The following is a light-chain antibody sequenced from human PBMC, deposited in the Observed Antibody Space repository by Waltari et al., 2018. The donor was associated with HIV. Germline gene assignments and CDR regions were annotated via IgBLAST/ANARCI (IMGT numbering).Light chain of an antibody. CDR1: IGSFASHH. CDR3: QSYDSNNHVL. Sequence: NFMLTQPHSVSESPGKTVTNSCTRSIGSFASHHVKWSQQRPGSAPTTVIYQDNQKPSGVPDRFSGSIDRSSNSASLTISGLKTEDEADYYCQSYDSNNHVLFGGGTKLTVL. CDR2: QDN. J-gene: IGLJ2*01. V-gene: IGLV6-57*03.